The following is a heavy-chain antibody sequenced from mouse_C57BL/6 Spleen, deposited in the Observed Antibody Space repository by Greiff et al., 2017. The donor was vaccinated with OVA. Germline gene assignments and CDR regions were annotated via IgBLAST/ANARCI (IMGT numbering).Heavy chain of an antibody. Sequence: QVQLKESGPGLVAPSQSLSITCTVSGFSLTSYGVDWVRQSPGKGLEWLGVIWGVGSTNYNSALKSRLSISKDNSKSQVFLKMNSLQTDDTAMYYCASRRDYDYAMDYWGQGTSVTVSS. V-gene: IGHV2-6*01. D-gene: IGHD2-4*01. CDR2: IWGVGST. CDR1: GFSLTSYG. J-gene: IGHJ4*01. CDR3: ASRRDYDYAMDY.